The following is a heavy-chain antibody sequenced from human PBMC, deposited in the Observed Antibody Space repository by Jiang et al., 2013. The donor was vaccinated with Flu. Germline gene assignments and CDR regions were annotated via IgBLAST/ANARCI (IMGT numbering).Heavy chain of an antibody. CDR2: INHSGST. J-gene: IGHJ5*02. V-gene: IGHV4-34*01. Sequence: LLKPSETLSLTCAVYGGSFSGYYWSWIRQPPGKGLEWIGEINHSGSTNYNPSLKSRVTISVDTSKNQFSLKLSSVAAADTAVYYCARISTNTYYYGSGSYFWFDPWGQGTLVTVSS. D-gene: IGHD3-10*01. CDR1: GGSFSGYY. CDR3: ARISTNTYYYGSGSYFWFDP.